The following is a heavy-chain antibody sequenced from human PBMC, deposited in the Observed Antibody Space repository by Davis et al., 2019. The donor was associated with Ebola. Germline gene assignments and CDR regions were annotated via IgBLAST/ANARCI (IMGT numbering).Heavy chain of an antibody. V-gene: IGHV3-74*01. CDR1: GGSISSGTYYW. CDR2: INIDGSST. D-gene: IGHD3-16*01. Sequence: HTSETLSLTCSVSGGSISSGTYYWMHWVRQVPGKGLVWVSRINIDGSSTIYADSVEGRFTISRDNAKNTLYLEMNSLRAEDTAIYYCGRGALFGIPAGTIDSWGQGTLVTVSS. CDR3: GRGALFGIPAGTIDS. J-gene: IGHJ4*02.